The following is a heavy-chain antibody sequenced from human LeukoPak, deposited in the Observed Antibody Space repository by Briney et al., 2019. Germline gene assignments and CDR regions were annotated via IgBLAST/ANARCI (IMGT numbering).Heavy chain of an antibody. J-gene: IGHJ6*02. V-gene: IGHV4-59*05. CDR1: GGSISSYY. D-gene: IGHD6-13*01. CDR3: ARTHSSSWYYYYGMDV. CDR2: IYYSGST. Sequence: SETLSLTCTVSGGSISSYYWSWIRQPPGRGREWIGSIYYSGSTYYNPSLKSRVTISVDTSKNQFSLKLSSVTAADTAVYYCARTHSSSWYYYYGMDVWGQGTTVTVSS.